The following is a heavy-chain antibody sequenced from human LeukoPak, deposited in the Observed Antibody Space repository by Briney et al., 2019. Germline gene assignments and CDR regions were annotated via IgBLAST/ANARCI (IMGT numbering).Heavy chain of an antibody. J-gene: IGHJ3*02. V-gene: IGHV3-30*02. D-gene: IGHD2-15*01. CDR3: AKGSTIVVVVAATPDAFDI. CDR2: IRYDGSNK. Sequence: GGSLRLSCAASGFTFSSYGMHWVRQAPGKGLEWVAFIRYDGSNKYYADSVKGRFTISRDNSKNTLYLQMNSLRAEDTAVYYCAKGSTIVVVVAATPDAFDIWGQGTMVTVSS. CDR1: GFTFSSYG.